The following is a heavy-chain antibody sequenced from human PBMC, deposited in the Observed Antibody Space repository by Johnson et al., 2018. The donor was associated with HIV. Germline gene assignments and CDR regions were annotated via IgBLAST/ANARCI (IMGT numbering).Heavy chain of an antibody. CDR1: GFSFGSYG. Sequence: QVLLVESGGGVVQPGGSLRLSCAASGFSFGSYGMHWVRQAPGKGLEWVAFIRYDGTKKYYADSVKGRFTISRDNSKNTLYLQMNSLRAEDTAVYYCAKTAAADAFDIWGQGTMVTVSS. V-gene: IGHV3-30*02. D-gene: IGHD2-2*01. J-gene: IGHJ3*02. CDR2: IRYDGTKK. CDR3: AKTAAADAFDI.